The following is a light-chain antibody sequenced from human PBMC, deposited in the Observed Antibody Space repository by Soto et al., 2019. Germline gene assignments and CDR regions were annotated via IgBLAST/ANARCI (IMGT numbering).Light chain of an antibody. J-gene: IGKJ1*01. CDR2: DAS. V-gene: IGKV3-11*01. CDR1: QSVSSY. Sequence: EIVLTQPPATLSLSPGERATLSCRASQSVSSYLAWYQQKPGQAPRLLIYDASNRATGIPARFSGSGSGTDFTLTISSLEPEDFAVYYCQHRKTFGQGTKVDIK. CDR3: QHRKT.